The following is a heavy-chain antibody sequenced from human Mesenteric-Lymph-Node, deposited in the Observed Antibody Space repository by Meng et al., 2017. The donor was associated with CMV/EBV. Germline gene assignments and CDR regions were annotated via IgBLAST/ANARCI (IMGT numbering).Heavy chain of an antibody. D-gene: IGHD3-10*01. CDR2: INPSGGGT. J-gene: IGHJ4*02. Sequence: SGYTFASYYMYWVRQDPGQGLEWMEIINPSGGGTSYAQKFQGRVTMTRDTSTSTVYMELSSLRSEDSAVYYCARDGQTGSGKYYFDYWGQGTLVTVSS. CDR1: GYTFASYY. V-gene: IGHV1-46*01. CDR3: ARDGQTGSGKYYFDY.